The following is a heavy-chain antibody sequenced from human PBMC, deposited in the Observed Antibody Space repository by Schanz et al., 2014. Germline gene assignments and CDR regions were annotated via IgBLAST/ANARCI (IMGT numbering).Heavy chain of an antibody. CDR2: ISDSGTYT. Sequence: QVQVVQSGGGLVKPGGSLRLSCAASGFVFGDYYMTWIRQAPGKGLEWLSYISDSGTYTNYADSVKGRFTISRDNAKSSLYLQMNSLRVEDTAVYYCARNRGSGGQNWYFDLWGRGTLVTVSS. CDR3: ARNRGSGGQNWYFDL. J-gene: IGHJ2*01. CDR1: GFVFGDYY. D-gene: IGHD1-26*01. V-gene: IGHV3-11*05.